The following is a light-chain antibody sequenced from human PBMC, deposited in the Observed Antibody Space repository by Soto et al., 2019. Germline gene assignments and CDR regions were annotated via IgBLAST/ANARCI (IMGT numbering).Light chain of an antibody. Sequence: DIQMTQSPSALSASVGDRVTITCRARQTISKFLNWYQQKPGKAQKLLIYAASGLQSGVPSRFSGSGSGTDFTLTISSLQPEDFASYHCQQSHSPPYTFGQGTKLEIK. CDR1: QTISKF. CDR3: QQSHSPPYT. V-gene: IGKV1-39*01. CDR2: AAS. J-gene: IGKJ2*01.